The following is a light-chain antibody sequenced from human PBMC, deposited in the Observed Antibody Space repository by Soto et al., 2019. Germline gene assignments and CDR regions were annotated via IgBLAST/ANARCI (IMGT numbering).Light chain of an antibody. Sequence: QSVLTQPASVYGSPGQSITMSCTGTRGDIGSYNLVSWYQQHPDKAPKLIIYQDTKRASGVSNRFSGSKSGNAASLTISGLQAEDEADYYCCSYAGSSTLLFGGGTKVTVL. CDR3: CSYAGSSTLL. V-gene: IGLV2-23*01. CDR1: RGDIGSYNL. J-gene: IGLJ2*01. CDR2: QDT.